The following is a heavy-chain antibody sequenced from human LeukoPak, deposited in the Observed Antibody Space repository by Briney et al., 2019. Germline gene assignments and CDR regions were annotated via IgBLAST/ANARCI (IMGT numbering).Heavy chain of an antibody. CDR3: AIQSIVATTYYFDY. J-gene: IGHJ4*02. V-gene: IGHV4-39*01. CDR1: GGSISSSSYY. D-gene: IGHD5-12*01. Sequence: SETLSLTCTVSGGSISSSSYYWGWIRQPPGKGLEWIGSIYYSGSTYYNPSLKSRVTISVDTSKNQFSLKLSSVTAADTAVYYCAIQSIVATTYYFDYRGQGTLVTVSS. CDR2: IYYSGST.